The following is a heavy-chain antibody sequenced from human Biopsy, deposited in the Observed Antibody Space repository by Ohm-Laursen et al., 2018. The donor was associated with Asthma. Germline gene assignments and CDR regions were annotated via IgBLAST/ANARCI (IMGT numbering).Heavy chain of an antibody. CDR3: ARWGIQGVRFWGMDV. D-gene: IGHD3-10*01. V-gene: IGHV4-61*01. CDR1: GGSVSTGSYY. Sequence: SETLSLTCPVSGGSVSTGSYYWSWIRQPPGKGLEWLGYIYYTGSDNYNPSLKSRVTISVDTSKNQFSLRLNSVTAADTAVYYCARWGIQGVRFWGMDVWGQGTTVTVSS. J-gene: IGHJ6*02. CDR2: IYYTGSD.